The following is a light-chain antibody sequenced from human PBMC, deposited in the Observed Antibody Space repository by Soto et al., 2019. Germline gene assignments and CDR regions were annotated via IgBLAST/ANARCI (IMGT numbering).Light chain of an antibody. CDR1: QSISSW. V-gene: IGKV1-5*03. Sequence: DIQMTQSPSTLSASVGDRVTVTCRASQSISSWLAWYQQKAGKAPKLLIYKASALESGVPSRFSGSGSGTEFTLTISSLEPEDFATYYCQHYNTYPWKFGQGTKVDIK. J-gene: IGKJ1*01. CDR2: KAS. CDR3: QHYNTYPWK.